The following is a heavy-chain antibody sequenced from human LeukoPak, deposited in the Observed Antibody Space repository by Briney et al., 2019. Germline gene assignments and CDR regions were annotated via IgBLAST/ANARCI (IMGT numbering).Heavy chain of an antibody. Sequence: EPSETLSLTCTVSGGSINSPTYYWGWIRQPPGKGLEWIGSIHYSGSTYYNPSLRSRVSVSVDTSKNEFSLKLYSVTAADTAVYHCAKSDHSKTYYFDYWGQGTLVTVSS. D-gene: IGHD4-11*01. CDR1: GGSINSPTYY. CDR2: IHYSGST. V-gene: IGHV4-39*01. CDR3: AKSDHSKTYYFDY. J-gene: IGHJ4*02.